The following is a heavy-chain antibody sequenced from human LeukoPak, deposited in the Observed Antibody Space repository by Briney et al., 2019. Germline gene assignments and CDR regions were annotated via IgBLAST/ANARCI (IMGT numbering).Heavy chain of an antibody. Sequence: PGGSLRLSCAASGFTFSSYAMHWVRQAPGKGLEWVAVISYDGSNKYYADSVKGRFTISRDNSKNTLYLQMNSLRAEDTAVYHCVREAAATLFDYWGQGTLVTVSS. CDR2: ISYDGSNK. CDR3: VREAAATLFDY. CDR1: GFTFSSYA. J-gene: IGHJ4*02. D-gene: IGHD1-26*01. V-gene: IGHV3-30*04.